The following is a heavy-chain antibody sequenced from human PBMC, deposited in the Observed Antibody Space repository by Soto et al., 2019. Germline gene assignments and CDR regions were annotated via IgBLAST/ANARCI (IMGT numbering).Heavy chain of an antibody. D-gene: IGHD6-19*01. J-gene: IGHJ4*02. Sequence: QLQLQESGPGLVKPSETLSLTCTVSGGSISSSSYYWGWIRQPPGKGLEWIGSIYYSGSTYYNPPLKTRVTRSVDTPKSQFSPKLSSVPAAEPAGYSLASHAVPSSVFTAYWGQGTLVTASS. CDR1: GGSISSSSYY. V-gene: IGHV4-39*01. CDR3: ASHAVPSSVFTAY. CDR2: IYYSGST.